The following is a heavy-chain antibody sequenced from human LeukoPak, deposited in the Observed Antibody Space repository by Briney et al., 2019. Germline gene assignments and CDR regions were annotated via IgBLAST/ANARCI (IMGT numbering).Heavy chain of an antibody. Sequence: ASVKVSCKASGYTFTSYYMHWVRQAPGHGLEWMGIIHPSDGGTTYAQRFQGRVTVTRDTSTTTVSMELSSLTSEDTAVYYCARAYSGYDPNYYWSQGTLVTVSS. V-gene: IGHV1-46*01. D-gene: IGHD5-12*01. CDR3: ARAYSGYDPNYY. CDR1: GYTFTSYY. J-gene: IGHJ4*02. CDR2: IHPSDGGT.